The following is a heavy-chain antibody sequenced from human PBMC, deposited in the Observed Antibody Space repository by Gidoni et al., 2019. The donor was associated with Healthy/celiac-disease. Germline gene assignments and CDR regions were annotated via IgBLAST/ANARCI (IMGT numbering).Heavy chain of an antibody. V-gene: IGHV3-48*03. CDR2: ISSSVSTI. CDR3: ARSGGGIVGAIAR. CDR1: GFTFSSDE. J-gene: IGHJ4*02. D-gene: IGHD1-26*01. Sequence: EVQLVESGGGLVQPGGSLRLSCAASGFTFSSDEMNWVRQAPGKGLELVSYISSSVSTISYADAVKGRFTISRDNAKNSLYLQMNSLRAEGTAVYYCARSGGGIVGAIARWGQGTLVTVSS.